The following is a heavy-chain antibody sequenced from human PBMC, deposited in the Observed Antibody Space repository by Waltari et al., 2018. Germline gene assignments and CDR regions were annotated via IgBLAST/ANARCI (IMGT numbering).Heavy chain of an antibody. J-gene: IGHJ4*02. D-gene: IGHD6-13*01. V-gene: IGHV1-69*08. CDR2: ISPRLGRV. Sequence: QVQLVQSGAEVKKPGSSVKVSCKASGGTFSSYSITWVRQAPGQGLEWMGRISPRLGRVNYAQKFQGRVTISTAYMELRSLSSEDTAVYYCAKEKGGPALAAAGPFDYWGQGTLVTVSS. CDR3: AKEKGGPALAAAGPFDY. CDR1: GGTFSSYS.